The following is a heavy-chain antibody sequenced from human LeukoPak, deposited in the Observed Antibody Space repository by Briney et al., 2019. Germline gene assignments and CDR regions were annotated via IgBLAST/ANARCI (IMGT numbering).Heavy chain of an antibody. Sequence: RWASVKVSCKASGGTFSSYAMHWVRQAPGQRLEWMGWINAGNGNTKYSQKFQGRVTITRDTSASTAYMELSSLRSEDTAVYYCAKFPYYYGSGSYSGWGQGTLVTVSS. J-gene: IGHJ4*02. CDR3: AKFPYYYGSGSYSG. D-gene: IGHD3-10*01. CDR1: GGTFSSYA. CDR2: INAGNGNT. V-gene: IGHV1-3*01.